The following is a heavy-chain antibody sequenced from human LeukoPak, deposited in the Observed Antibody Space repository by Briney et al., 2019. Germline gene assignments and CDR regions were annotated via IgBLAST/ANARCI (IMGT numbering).Heavy chain of an antibody. D-gene: IGHD3-10*01. CDR1: GGTFSSYT. Sequence: SVKVSCKATGGTFSSYTISWVRQAPGQGLEWMGRIIPILGIANYAQKFQGRVTITADKSTSTAYMELSSLRSEDTAVYYCATTVWFGELAFDYWGQGTLVTVSS. CDR2: IIPILGIA. J-gene: IGHJ4*02. CDR3: ATTVWFGELAFDY. V-gene: IGHV1-69*02.